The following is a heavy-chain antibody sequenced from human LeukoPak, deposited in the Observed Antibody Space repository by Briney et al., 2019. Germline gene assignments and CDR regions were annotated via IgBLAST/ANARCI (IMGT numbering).Heavy chain of an antibody. Sequence: ASVKVSCKAPGYTFSSDGITWVRQAPGQGLEWMGWISLYDVNTNYAQKFQGRLTMTTDTSTTTAYMKLRSLRSDDTAVYYCSREFPFCGADCFSGVFDIWGQGTMVTVS. CDR2: ISLYDVNT. CDR3: SREFPFCGADCFSGVFDI. D-gene: IGHD2-21*02. V-gene: IGHV1-18*01. CDR1: GYTFSSDG. J-gene: IGHJ3*02.